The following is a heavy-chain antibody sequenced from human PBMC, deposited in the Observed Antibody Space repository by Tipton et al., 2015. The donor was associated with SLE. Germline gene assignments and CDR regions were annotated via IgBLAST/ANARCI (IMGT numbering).Heavy chain of an antibody. V-gene: IGHV4-30-2*01. Sequence: TLSLTCAVSGGSISSGGYSWSWIRQPPGKGLEWIGYIYPSGSTFYNPSLESRVTISLDRSKNQFSLKLSSVTAADTAVYYCASVADRVRDMIDYWGQGTLVTVSS. CDR3: ASVADRVRDMIDY. CDR2: IYPSGST. CDR1: GGSISSGGYS. J-gene: IGHJ4*02. D-gene: IGHD2-15*01.